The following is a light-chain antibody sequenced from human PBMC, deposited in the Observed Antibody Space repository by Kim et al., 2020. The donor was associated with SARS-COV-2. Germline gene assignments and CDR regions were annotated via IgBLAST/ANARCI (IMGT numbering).Light chain of an antibody. Sequence: SSELTQDPAVSVALGQTVRITCQGDRLRSYYASWYQQKPGQAPVLVIYGKNNRPSGIPDRFSGSSSGNTASLTITGAQAEDEADYYCNSRDSSGNVVFGGGTKVTVL. V-gene: IGLV3-19*01. CDR1: RLRSYY. CDR2: GKN. CDR3: NSRDSSGNVV. J-gene: IGLJ3*02.